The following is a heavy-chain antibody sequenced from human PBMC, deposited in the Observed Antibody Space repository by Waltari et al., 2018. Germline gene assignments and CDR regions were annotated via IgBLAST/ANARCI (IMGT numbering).Heavy chain of an antibody. CDR3: ARHPGGYDYVWGSYRLDAFDI. J-gene: IGHJ3*02. CDR2: IYYRGST. CDR1: GGSISSSSSY. V-gene: IGHV4-39*01. Sequence: QLQLQESGPGLVKPSETLSLTCTVSGGSISSSSSYWGWIRQPPGKGLGWIGRIYYRGSTYYNPSLKRRVTISGDTSKNQFSLKLSSVTAADTAVYYCARHPGGYDYVWGSYRLDAFDIWGQGTMVTVSS. D-gene: IGHD3-16*02.